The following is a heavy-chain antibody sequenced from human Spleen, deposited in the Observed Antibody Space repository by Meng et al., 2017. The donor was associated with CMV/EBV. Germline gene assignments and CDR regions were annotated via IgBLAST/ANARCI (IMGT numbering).Heavy chain of an antibody. Sequence: SCAASGFTFSDFSMTWVRQAPGKGLEWVANIKEDGSEKYYVDSVKGRFTISRDNAKNSLYLQMNSLRAEDTAVYYCARNTAMDYNDYWGQGTLVTVSS. CDR2: IKEDGSEK. V-gene: IGHV3-7*02. D-gene: IGHD5-18*01. CDR3: ARNTAMDYNDY. CDR1: GFTFSDFS. J-gene: IGHJ4*02.